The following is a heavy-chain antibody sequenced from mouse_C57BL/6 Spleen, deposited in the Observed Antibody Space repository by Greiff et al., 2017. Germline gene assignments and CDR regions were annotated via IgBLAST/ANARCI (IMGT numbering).Heavy chain of an antibody. CDR3: ARKGDYYGSSDY. V-gene: IGHV1-61*01. Sequence: VQLQQPGAELVRPGSSVKLSCKASGYTFTSYWMDWVKQRPGQGLEWIGNIYPSDSETHYNQKFKDKATLTVDKSSSTAYMQLSSLTSEDSAVYECARKGDYYGSSDYWGQGTTLTVSS. CDR1: GYTFTSYW. D-gene: IGHD1-1*01. CDR2: IYPSDSET. J-gene: IGHJ2*01.